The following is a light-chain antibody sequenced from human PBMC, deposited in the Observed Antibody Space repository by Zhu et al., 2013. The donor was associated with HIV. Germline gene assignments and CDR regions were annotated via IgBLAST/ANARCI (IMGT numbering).Light chain of an antibody. CDR1: LSDFGAFNF. CDR2: EVN. V-gene: IGLV2-14*01. J-gene: IGLJ2*01. Sequence: QSVLTQPASASGSPGQSITISCTGILSDFGAFNFVSWYQQHPGKAPRLLFSEVNIRPSGVPSRFSASKSGNTASLTISGLQAEDEADYYCSSYTSGTTPVIFGGGTRLTVL. CDR3: SSYTSGTTPVI.